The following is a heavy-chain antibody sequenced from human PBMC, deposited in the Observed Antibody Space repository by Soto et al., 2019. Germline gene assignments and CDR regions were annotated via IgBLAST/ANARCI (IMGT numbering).Heavy chain of an antibody. D-gene: IGHD6-19*01. CDR1: GFTFSNFA. V-gene: IGHV3-64D*06. Sequence: GGSLRLSCSASGFTFSNFAMHWVRQAPGKGLEYVSAISDNGRSTYYADSVKGRFTISRDNSKNTLYLQMSSLRAEDTAVYYCVKRIAVFGMDVWGQGTTVTVS. J-gene: IGHJ6*02. CDR3: VKRIAVFGMDV. CDR2: ISDNGRST.